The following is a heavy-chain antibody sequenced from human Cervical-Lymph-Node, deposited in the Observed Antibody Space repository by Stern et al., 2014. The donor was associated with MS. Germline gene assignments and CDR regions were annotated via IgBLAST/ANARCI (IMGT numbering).Heavy chain of an antibody. V-gene: IGHV3-21*06. Sequence: EVQLVESGGGLVKPGGSLRLSCAASGFTFRSYSMNWVRQAPGQGLEWVSSISRNSTYTYYADSVKGRFTISRDNAKNSLYLHMNSLRAEDTAVYYCARSLAVAGFNHWGQGTLVTVSS. CDR3: ARSLAVAGFNH. D-gene: IGHD6-19*01. CDR1: GFTFRSYS. CDR2: ISRNSTYT. J-gene: IGHJ4*02.